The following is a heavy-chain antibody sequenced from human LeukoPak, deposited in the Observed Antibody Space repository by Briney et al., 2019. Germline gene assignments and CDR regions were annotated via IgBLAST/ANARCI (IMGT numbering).Heavy chain of an antibody. Sequence: PGGSLRLSCAASGFTFTTYWMTWVRQAPGKGLEWVAKVKQDGSEKYYVDSVKGRFSISRDNAKNSLSLQMNSLRVEDTAVYFCARGDGYLGYWGQGTLVTVSS. J-gene: IGHJ4*02. V-gene: IGHV3-7*01. D-gene: IGHD5-24*01. CDR2: VKQDGSEK. CDR1: GFTFTTYW. CDR3: ARGDGYLGY.